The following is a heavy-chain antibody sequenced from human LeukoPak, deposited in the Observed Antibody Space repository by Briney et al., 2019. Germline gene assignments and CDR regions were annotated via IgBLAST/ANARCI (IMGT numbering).Heavy chain of an antibody. J-gene: IGHJ4*02. V-gene: IGHV4-59*01. CDR1: GGSISSYY. D-gene: IGHD4-17*01. Sequence: SETLSLTCTVSGGSISSYYWSWIRQPPGKGLEWIGYIYYSGSTNYNPSLKSRVTISVDTSKNQFSLKLSSVTAADTAVYYCARALTYGEFNYWGQGALVTVSS. CDR2: IYYSGST. CDR3: ARALTYGEFNY.